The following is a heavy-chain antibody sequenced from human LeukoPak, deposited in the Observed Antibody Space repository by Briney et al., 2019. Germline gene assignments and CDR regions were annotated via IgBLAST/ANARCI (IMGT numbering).Heavy chain of an antibody. CDR3: ARGPTGDFGSGSYPD. J-gene: IGHJ4*02. D-gene: IGHD3-10*01. CDR1: GFTFSRYW. CDR2: ICSDGSCT. V-gene: IGHV3-74*01. Sequence: GGSLRLSCAASGFTFSRYWMHWVRQAPGKGLVWVSRICSDGSCTNYADSVKGRFTISRDNAKDTLYLQMNSLRAEDTAIYYCARGPTGDFGSGSYPDWGQGTLVTVSS.